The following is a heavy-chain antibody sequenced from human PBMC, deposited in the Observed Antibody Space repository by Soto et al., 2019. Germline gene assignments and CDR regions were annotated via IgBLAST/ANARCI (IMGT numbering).Heavy chain of an antibody. D-gene: IGHD3-10*01. CDR3: AGVGPYGSGSYTLWFDP. CDR2: IYYSGST. CDR1: GGSISSYY. Sequence: SETLSLTCTVSGGSISSYYWSWIRQPPGKGLEWIGYIYYSGSTNYNPSLKSRVTISVDTSKNQFSLKLSSVTAADTAVYYCAGVGPYGSGSYTLWFDPWGQGTLVTVSS. J-gene: IGHJ5*02. V-gene: IGHV4-59*01.